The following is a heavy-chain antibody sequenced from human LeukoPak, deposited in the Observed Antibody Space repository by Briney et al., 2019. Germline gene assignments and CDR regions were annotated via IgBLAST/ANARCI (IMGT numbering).Heavy chain of an antibody. V-gene: IGHV3-23*01. CDR1: GLSVSSNF. D-gene: IGHD3-22*01. Sequence: GGSLRLSCAATGLSVSSNFMSWVRQAPGKGLEWVSAISGSGGSTYYADSVKGRSTISRDNSKNTLYLQMNSLRAEDTAAYYCAKAPRYDSSGYGSFDCWGQGTLVTVSS. CDR2: ISGSGGST. J-gene: IGHJ4*02. CDR3: AKAPRYDSSGYGSFDC.